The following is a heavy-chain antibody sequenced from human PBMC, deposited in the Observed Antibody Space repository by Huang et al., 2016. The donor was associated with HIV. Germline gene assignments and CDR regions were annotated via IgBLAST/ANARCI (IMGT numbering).Heavy chain of an antibody. CDR2: INSDGSAT. CDR1: GFTFRNHW. V-gene: IGHV3-74*01. D-gene: IGHD6-13*01. Sequence: EVQLVESGGGLVQPGGSLRLSCAASGFTFRNHWMHWVRQAPGKGLELVSRINSDGSATSHADSVKGRFTISRDNAQNTVHLHMNSLRAEDTAVYFCAKNPSITAVDSDYYYYYMDVWGKGTTVTVS. CDR3: AKNPSITAVDSDYYYYYMDV. J-gene: IGHJ6*03.